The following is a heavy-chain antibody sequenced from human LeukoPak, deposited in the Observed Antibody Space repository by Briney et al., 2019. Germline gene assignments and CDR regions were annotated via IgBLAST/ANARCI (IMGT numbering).Heavy chain of an antibody. CDR1: GSSLSPSGMR. CDR2: IDWDDDK. CDR3: ARSIGYGYELDY. Sequence: SGPALVKPTQTLTLTCTFSGSSLSPSGMRASWIRQPPGKALEWLARIDWDDDKFYSTSLKTRLTISKDTSKNQVVLTMTNMDPVDTATYYCARSIGYGYELDYWGQGTLVTVSS. J-gene: IGHJ4*02. V-gene: IGHV2-70*04. D-gene: IGHD5-18*01.